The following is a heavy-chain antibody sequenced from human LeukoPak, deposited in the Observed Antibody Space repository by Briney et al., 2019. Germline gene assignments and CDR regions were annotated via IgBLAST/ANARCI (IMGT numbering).Heavy chain of an antibody. CDR2: INPNSGGT. Sequence: ASVKVSCKASGYTFTGHYMHWVRQAPGQGLEWMGWINPNSGGTNYAQKFQGRVTMTRDTSISTAYMELSRLRSDDTAVYYCAGVNYDSNAFDIWGQGTMVTVSS. V-gene: IGHV1-2*02. J-gene: IGHJ3*02. CDR3: AGVNYDSNAFDI. CDR1: GYTFTGHY. D-gene: IGHD3-22*01.